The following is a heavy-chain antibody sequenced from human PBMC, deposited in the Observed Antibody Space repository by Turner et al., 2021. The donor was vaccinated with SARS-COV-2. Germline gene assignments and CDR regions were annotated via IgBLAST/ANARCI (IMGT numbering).Heavy chain of an antibody. D-gene: IGHD3-16*01. Sequence: EVQLVESGGGLVQPGGSLRLSCAASGITVSSNYMSWVRQAPGKGLEWVSVIDSGGSTFYADSVKGRFTISRDNSKNTLYLQINSLRSEDTAVYYCARDLVSYGMDVWGQGTTVTVSS. CDR3: ARDLVSYGMDV. J-gene: IGHJ6*02. V-gene: IGHV3-66*01. CDR1: GITVSSNY. CDR2: IDSGGST.